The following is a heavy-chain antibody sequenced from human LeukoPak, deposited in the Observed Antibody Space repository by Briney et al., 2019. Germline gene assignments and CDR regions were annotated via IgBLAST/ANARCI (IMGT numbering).Heavy chain of an antibody. CDR1: GLTFSTSV. Sequence: GGSLRLSCAASGLTFSTSVMNWVRQAPEKGLQWVSAITTSGGGTYYADSVKGRFTISRDDSKNTLYLQMNSLRADDTAVYFCAKGYCSSATCRFDPWGQGTLVTVSS. J-gene: IGHJ5*02. CDR2: ITTSGGGT. CDR3: AKGYCSSATCRFDP. V-gene: IGHV3-23*01. D-gene: IGHD2-2*01.